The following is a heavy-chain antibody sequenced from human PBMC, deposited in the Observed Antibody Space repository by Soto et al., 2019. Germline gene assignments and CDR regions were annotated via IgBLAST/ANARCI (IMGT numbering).Heavy chain of an antibody. D-gene: IGHD1-7*01. V-gene: IGHV1-2*02. CDR2: INPNSGGT. J-gene: IGHJ6*02. Sequence: ASVKVSCKASGYIFTGYHMHWVRQAPGQGLEWMGWINPNSGGTKYAQKFQGRVTMTRDTSISTAYMELSSLRSDDTAVYYCAREELPIYYCGMDVWGQGTTVTV. CDR3: AREELPIYYCGMDV. CDR1: GYIFTGYH.